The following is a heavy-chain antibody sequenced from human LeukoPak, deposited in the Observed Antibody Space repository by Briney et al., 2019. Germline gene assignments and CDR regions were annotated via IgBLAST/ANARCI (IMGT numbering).Heavy chain of an antibody. V-gene: IGHV3-66*02. CDR2: IYSGGNT. J-gene: IGHJ3*02. D-gene: IGHD3-22*01. CDR1: GFAVSSNY. Sequence: GGSLRLSCAASGFAVSSNYMSWVRQAPGKGLEWVSVIYSGGNTYYADSVKGRFTVSRDDSKNTLYLQINSLIAEDTAVYYCARTIVDTSGYYPYDAFDIWGQGTMVTVSS. CDR3: ARTIVDTSGYYPYDAFDI.